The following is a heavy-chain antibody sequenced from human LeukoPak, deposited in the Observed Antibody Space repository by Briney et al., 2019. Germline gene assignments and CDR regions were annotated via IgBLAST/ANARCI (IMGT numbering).Heavy chain of an antibody. CDR1: GGSISSYY. CDR2: IYYSGST. V-gene: IGHV4-59*08. D-gene: IGHD5-18*01. CDR3: ARQALNTAMVQGLDY. Sequence: SETLSLTCTVSGGSISSYYWSWIRQPPGKGLEWIGYIYYSGSTNYNPSLKSRVTISVDTSKNQFSLKLSSVTAADTAVYYCARQALNTAMVQGLDYWGQGTLVTVSS. J-gene: IGHJ4*02.